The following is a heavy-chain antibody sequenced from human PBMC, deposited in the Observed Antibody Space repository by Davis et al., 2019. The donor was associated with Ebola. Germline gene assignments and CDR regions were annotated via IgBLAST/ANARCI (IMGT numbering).Heavy chain of an antibody. CDR2: ISYDGSNK. Sequence: PGGSLRLSCAASGFTFSSYAMHWVRQAPGKGLEWVAVISYDGSNKYYADSVKGRFTISRDNSKNTLYLQMNSLRAEDTAVYYCARDQEYSYGDYWGQGTLVTVSS. V-gene: IGHV3-30-3*01. CDR3: ARDQEYSYGDY. CDR1: GFTFSSYA. J-gene: IGHJ4*02. D-gene: IGHD5-18*01.